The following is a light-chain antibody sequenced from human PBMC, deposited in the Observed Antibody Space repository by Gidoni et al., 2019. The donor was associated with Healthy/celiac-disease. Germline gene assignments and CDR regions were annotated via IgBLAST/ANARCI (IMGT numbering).Light chain of an antibody. CDR2: YAS. CDR1: QDISNY. V-gene: IGKV1-33*01. J-gene: IGKJ2*01. Sequence: DIQMTQSPSSLSASVGDRVTITCQASQDISNYLNGYQQKPGKAPQLLIYYASNFETGVQSSFSGSGSGTAFTFTILSLQPEDIATYYCQRYDTLPRTFGQGTKLEIK. CDR3: QRYDTLPRT.